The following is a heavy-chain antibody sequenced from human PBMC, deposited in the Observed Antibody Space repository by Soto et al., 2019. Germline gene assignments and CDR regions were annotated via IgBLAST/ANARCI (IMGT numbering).Heavy chain of an antibody. CDR3: ASVSAWDYFDY. J-gene: IGHJ4*02. CDR2: IYYSGST. Sequence: SETLSLTCTVSGGSISSYYWSWIRQPPGKGLEWIGYIYYSGSTNYNPSLKSRVTISVDTSKNQFSLKLSSVTAADTAVYYCASVSAWDYFDYWGQGTLVTVSS. CDR1: GGSISSYY. V-gene: IGHV4-59*01.